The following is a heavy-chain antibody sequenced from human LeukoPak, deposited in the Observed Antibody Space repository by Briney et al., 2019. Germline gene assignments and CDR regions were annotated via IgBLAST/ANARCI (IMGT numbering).Heavy chain of an antibody. V-gene: IGHV3-7*01. CDR3: ARGAYYGTLSHFDY. D-gene: IGHD3-10*01. Sequence: PGGSLRLSCAASGFYVGRYWMSWVRQAPGEGLEWVANIKQDESEKDYVDSVKGRFTISRDNAKNSLYLQMNSLRAEDTAVYYCARGAYYGTLSHFDYWGQGTLVTVSS. J-gene: IGHJ4*02. CDR1: GFYVGRYW. CDR2: IKQDESEK.